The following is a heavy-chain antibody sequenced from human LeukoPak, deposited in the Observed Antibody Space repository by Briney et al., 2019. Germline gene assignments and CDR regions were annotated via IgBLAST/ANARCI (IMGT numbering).Heavy chain of an antibody. V-gene: IGHV3-13*01. CDR3: AREVADSSSWDWSFDL. J-gene: IGHJ2*01. D-gene: IGHD6-6*01. CDR1: GFSFSIPD. CDR2: IGTGGDT. Sequence: PGGSLRLSCAASGFSFSIPDFHGVRQAAGKGLEWVSAIGTGGDTYYGDSVKDRFTISRENARNSLYLQMNNLRPGDSAVYYCAREVADSSSWDWSFDLWGRGTLVTVSS.